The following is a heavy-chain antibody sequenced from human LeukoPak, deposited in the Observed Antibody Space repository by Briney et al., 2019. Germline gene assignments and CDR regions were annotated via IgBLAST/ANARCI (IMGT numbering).Heavy chain of an antibody. J-gene: IGHJ5*02. Sequence: ASVKVSCKASGYTFTSYYMHWVRQAPGQGLEWMGRIIPILGIANYAQKFQGRVTITADKSTSTAYMELSSLRSEDTAVYYCAREVKTTVVTRSWFDPWGQGTLVTVSS. CDR2: IIPILGIA. CDR1: GYTFTSYY. V-gene: IGHV1-69*04. D-gene: IGHD4-23*01. CDR3: AREVKTTVVTRSWFDP.